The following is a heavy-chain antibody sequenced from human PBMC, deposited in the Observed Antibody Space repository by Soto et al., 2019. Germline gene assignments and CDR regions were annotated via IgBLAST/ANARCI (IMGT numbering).Heavy chain of an antibody. Sequence: AGGSLRLSCAASGFTFSSYAMHWVRQAPGKGLEWVAVISYDGSNKYYADSVKGRFTISRDNSKNTLYLQMNSLRAEDTAVYYCAREFSGSYPRHYYYGMDVWGQGTTVTVSS. CDR2: ISYDGSNK. V-gene: IGHV3-30-3*01. CDR3: AREFSGSYPRHYYYGMDV. J-gene: IGHJ6*02. CDR1: GFTFSSYA. D-gene: IGHD1-26*01.